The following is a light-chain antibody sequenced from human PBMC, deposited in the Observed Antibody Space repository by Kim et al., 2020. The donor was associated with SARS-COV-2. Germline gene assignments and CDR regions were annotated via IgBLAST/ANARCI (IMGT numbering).Light chain of an antibody. CDR1: KLGDKY. J-gene: IGLJ2*01. CDR2: QDS. V-gene: IGLV3-1*01. CDR3: QAWDSITHVV. Sequence: SYELTQPPSVSVSPGQTASITCSGDKLGDKYACWYQQKPGQSPVLVIYQDSKRPSGIPERFSGSNSGNTATLTISGTQAMDEADYYCQAWDSITHVVFGG.